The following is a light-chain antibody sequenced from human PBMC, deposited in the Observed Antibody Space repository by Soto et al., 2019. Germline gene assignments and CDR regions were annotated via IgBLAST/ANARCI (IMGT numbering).Light chain of an antibody. CDR2: AAS. CDR3: QQYDSYPLT. V-gene: IGKV1-16*01. J-gene: IGKJ4*01. Sequence: IRMTQSPASLSASVGDRVTITCRASQGISNYLAWFQQEPGRAPKSLLYAASNLEAGVPSRFSVSGSGTFFTLTISSLQPEDFATYYCQQYDSYPLTFGGGTKVEIK. CDR1: QGISNY.